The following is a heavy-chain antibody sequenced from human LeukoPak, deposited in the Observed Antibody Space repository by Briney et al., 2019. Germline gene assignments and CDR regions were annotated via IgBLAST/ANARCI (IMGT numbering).Heavy chain of an antibody. CDR3: TRLGESN. CDR2: IDGGGST. D-gene: IGHD2-21*01. CDR1: GFTVSSNY. J-gene: IGHJ4*02. V-gene: IGHV3-66*04. Sequence: PGGSLRLSCAASGFTVSSNYISWVRQAPGKGLEWVSLIDGGGSTSYADSVKGRFTISRDTSKNTLFLQMNSLRAEDTAVYYCTRLGESNWGQGTLVTVSS.